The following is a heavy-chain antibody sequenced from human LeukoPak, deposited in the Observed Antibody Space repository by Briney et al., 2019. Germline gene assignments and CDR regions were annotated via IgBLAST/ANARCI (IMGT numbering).Heavy chain of an antibody. CDR1: GFTFSNAW. CDR2: VKSKTDGGTT. V-gene: IGHV3-15*01. CDR3: TTEHQWDNFDY. D-gene: IGHD1-26*01. Sequence: GGSLRLSCAASGFTFSNAWTNWVRQAPGKGLEWVGRVKSKTDGGTTDNAAPVKGRFIISRDDSKNTMCLQMNSLKTEDTAVYYCTTEHQWDNFDYWGQGTLVTVSS. J-gene: IGHJ4*02.